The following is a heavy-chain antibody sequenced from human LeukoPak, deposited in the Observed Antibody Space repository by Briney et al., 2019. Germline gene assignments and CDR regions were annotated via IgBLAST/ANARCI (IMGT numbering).Heavy chain of an antibody. D-gene: IGHD3-3*01. CDR1: GGSISSAIFY. CDR3: ARSIGGIFGVVIRGAYYFDY. J-gene: IGHJ4*02. CDR2: TFSGGNA. Sequence: PSETLSLTCSVSGGSISSAIFYWGWIRQPPGMGLEWIGSTFSGGNAYHNPSLKSRVTISVDTSKNQFSLKLSSVTAADTAVYYCARSIGGIFGVVIRGAYYFDYWGQGTLVTVSS. V-gene: IGHV4-39*07.